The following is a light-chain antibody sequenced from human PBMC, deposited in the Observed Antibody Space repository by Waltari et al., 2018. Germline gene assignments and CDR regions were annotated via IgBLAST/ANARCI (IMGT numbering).Light chain of an antibody. Sequence: DIFLTQSPATLSLSQAEGASLSCRASQSISRFLAWYQQKPGQAPRLLIYDASTRATGIPDRFSGSGSGTDFSLTISRLEPEDFAVYYCQKYGTLPATFGQGTKVEIK. CDR1: QSISRF. CDR2: DAS. V-gene: IGKV3-20*01. CDR3: QKYGTLPAT. J-gene: IGKJ1*01.